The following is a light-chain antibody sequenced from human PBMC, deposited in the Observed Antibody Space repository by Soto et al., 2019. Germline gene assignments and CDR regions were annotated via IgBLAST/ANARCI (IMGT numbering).Light chain of an antibody. CDR3: QHYNSYSEA. V-gene: IGKV1-5*03. CDR1: QTISSW. J-gene: IGKJ1*01. CDR2: KAS. Sequence: DIQITQSPSTLSRSSGARSTTTCEASQTISSWLAWYQQKPGKAPKLLIYKASTLKSGVPSRFSGSGSGTEFTLTISSLQPDDFATYYCQHYNSYSEAFGQGTTGDIK.